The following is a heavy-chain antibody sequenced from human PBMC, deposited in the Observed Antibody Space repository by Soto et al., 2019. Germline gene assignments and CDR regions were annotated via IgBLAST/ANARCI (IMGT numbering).Heavy chain of an antibody. CDR3: AREDSSGWSGWFDP. CDR2: IYHSGST. J-gene: IGHJ5*02. Sequence: TLSLTCAVSGYSISSGYYWGWIRQPPGKGLEWIGSIYHSGSTYYNPSLKSRVTISVDTSKNQFSLKLSSVTAADTAVYYCAREDSSGWSGWFDPWGQGTLVTVSS. V-gene: IGHV4-38-2*02. CDR1: GYSISSGYY. D-gene: IGHD6-19*01.